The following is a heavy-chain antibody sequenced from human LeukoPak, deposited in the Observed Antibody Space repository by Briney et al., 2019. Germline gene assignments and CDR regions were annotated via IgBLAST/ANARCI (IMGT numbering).Heavy chain of an antibody. J-gene: IGHJ4*02. D-gene: IGHD3-3*01. CDR2: IIPILGTA. CDR3: ASSPVRFLEWLFSL. V-gene: IGHV1-69*01. CDR1: GGTFSGNA. Sequence: SVKVSCKASGGTFSGNAISWVRQAPGQGLEWMGGIIPILGTANYAQKFQGRVTITADESTSTAYMELSSLRSEDTAVYYCASSPVRFLEWLFSLWGQGTLVTVSS.